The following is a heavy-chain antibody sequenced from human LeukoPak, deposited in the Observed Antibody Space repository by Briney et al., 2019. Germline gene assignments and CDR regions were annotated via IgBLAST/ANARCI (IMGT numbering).Heavy chain of an antibody. CDR3: AREYAVIIPVFDY. J-gene: IGHJ4*02. CDR1: GFTFSSYS. V-gene: IGHV3-21*01. Sequence: PGGSLRLSCAASGFTFSSYSMNWVRQAPGKGLEWVSSISSSSSYIYYADSVKGRFTISRDNAKNSLYLQMNSLRAEDTAVYYCAREYAVIIPVFDYWGQGTLVTVSS. D-gene: IGHD3-3*01. CDR2: ISSSSSYI.